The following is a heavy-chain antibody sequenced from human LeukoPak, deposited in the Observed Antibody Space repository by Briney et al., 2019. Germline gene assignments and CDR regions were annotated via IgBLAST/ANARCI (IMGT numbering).Heavy chain of an antibody. J-gene: IGHJ4*02. CDR3: ARGRASYDYVWGSYRPFDY. CDR1: GYTLTELS. D-gene: IGHD3-16*02. Sequence: ASVKVSCKVSGYTLTELSMHWVRQAPGKGLEWMGGFDPEDGETIYAQKFQGRVTMTEDTSTDTAYMELSSLRSEDTAVYYCARGRASYDYVWGSYRPFDYWGQGTLVTVSS. V-gene: IGHV1-24*01. CDR2: FDPEDGET.